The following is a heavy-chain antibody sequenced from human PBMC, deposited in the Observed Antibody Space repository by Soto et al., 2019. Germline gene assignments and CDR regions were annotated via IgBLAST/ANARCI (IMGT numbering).Heavy chain of an antibody. V-gene: IGHV5-51*01. D-gene: IGHD6-19*01. Sequence: GESLKISCKGSGYTFTDYWIGWVRQLPGKGLEWMGIIYPGDSDARYSPSFAGQVTISVDKSITTAYLHWSSLEASDSAVYYCARQGDMAATPADAFDIWGQGTLVTVSS. J-gene: IGHJ3*02. CDR2: IYPGDSDA. CDR3: ARQGDMAATPADAFDI. CDR1: GYTFTDYW.